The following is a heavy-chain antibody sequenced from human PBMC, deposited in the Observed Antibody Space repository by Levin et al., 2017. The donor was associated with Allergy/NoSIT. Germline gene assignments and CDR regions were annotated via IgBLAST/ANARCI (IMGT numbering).Heavy chain of an antibody. J-gene: IGHJ4*02. Sequence: PGGSLRLSCAASGFTFSSYDMSWVRQAPGKGLEWVSAISSSGGSTYYADSVKGRFTISRDNSEHTLFLQMDSLRAEDTAVYYCAPSSHWLQGYWGQGTLLTVSS. D-gene: IGHD5-24*01. CDR2: ISSSGGST. V-gene: IGHV3-23*01. CDR3: APSSHWLQGY. CDR1: GFTFSSYD.